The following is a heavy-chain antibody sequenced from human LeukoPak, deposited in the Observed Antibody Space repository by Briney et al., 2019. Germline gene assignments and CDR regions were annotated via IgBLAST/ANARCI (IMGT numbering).Heavy chain of an antibody. V-gene: IGHV4-59*01. CDR3: ARGQAVRGVIITIGTKDFDY. Sequence: PSETLSLTCTVSGGSISSYYWSWIRQPPGKGLEWIGYIYYSGSTNYNPSLKSRVIISVDTSKNQFSLKLSSVTAADTAVYYCARGQAVRGVIITIGTKDFDYWGQGTLVTVSS. CDR2: IYYSGST. J-gene: IGHJ4*02. D-gene: IGHD3-10*01. CDR1: GGSISSYY.